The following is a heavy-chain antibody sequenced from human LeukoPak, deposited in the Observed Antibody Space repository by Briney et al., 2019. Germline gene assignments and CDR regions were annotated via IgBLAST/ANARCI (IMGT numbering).Heavy chain of an antibody. CDR3: ARDRSYSSSWSRYYYYMDV. D-gene: IGHD6-13*01. V-gene: IGHV4-4*07. CDR2: IYTSGST. J-gene: IGHJ6*03. Sequence: SETLSLTCTVSGGSISSYYWSWIRQPAGKGLEWIGRIYTSGSTNYNPSLKSRVTMSVDTPKNQFSLKLSSVTAADTAVYYCARDRSYSSSWSRYYYYMDVWGKGNTVTVSS. CDR1: GGSISSYY.